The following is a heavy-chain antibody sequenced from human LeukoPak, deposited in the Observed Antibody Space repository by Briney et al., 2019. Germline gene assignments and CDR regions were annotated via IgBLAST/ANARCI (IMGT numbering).Heavy chain of an antibody. J-gene: IGHJ4*02. CDR1: GYSFTSYW. V-gene: IGHV5-51*01. D-gene: IGHD6-19*01. Sequence: GESLKISCKGSGYSFTSYWIGRVRQMPGKGLEWMGIIYPGDSDTRYSPSFQGQVTISADKSISTAYLQWSSLKASDTAMYYCASRQWPRGTLFDYWGQGTLVTVSS. CDR3: ASRQWPRGTLFDY. CDR2: IYPGDSDT.